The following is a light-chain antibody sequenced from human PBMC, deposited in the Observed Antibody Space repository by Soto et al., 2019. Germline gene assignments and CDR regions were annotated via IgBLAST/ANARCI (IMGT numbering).Light chain of an antibody. CDR3: QQYHIWPPWT. Sequence: EIVLTQSPGTLSLSPGETATLSCRASQSVSSNYVAWFHQKPGQAPRLLIYGASSRATGVPDRFSASGSGTDFTLTISRLEPEDFAVYYCQQYHIWPPWTSGQGTKVDIK. CDR2: GAS. V-gene: IGKV3-20*01. CDR1: QSVSSNY. J-gene: IGKJ1*01.